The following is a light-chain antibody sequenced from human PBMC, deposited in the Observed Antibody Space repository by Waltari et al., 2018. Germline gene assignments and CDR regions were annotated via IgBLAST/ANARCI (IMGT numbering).Light chain of an antibody. Sequence: QLVLTQSPSASASLGASAKLTCTLSSGHSSNVIAWLQQQPGKGPRYLMKVNRDGSHSKGDEIPDRISGATSGAERYLTSSSVQPEDEADYYCQTGGHGTWVFGGGTKLTVL. CDR2: VNRDGSH. J-gene: IGLJ3*02. CDR3: QTGGHGTWV. CDR1: SGHSSNV. V-gene: IGLV4-69*01.